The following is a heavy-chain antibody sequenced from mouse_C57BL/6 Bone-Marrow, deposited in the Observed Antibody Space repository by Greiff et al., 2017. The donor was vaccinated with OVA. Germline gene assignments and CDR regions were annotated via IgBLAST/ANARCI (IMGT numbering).Heavy chain of an antibody. CDR1: GFTFSDYY. Sequence: GMLEESEGGLVQPGSSMKPSCTASGFTFSDYYMAWVRQVPEKGLEWVANINYDGSSTYYLDSFKSRFIISRDNAKNILYLQMSRLKSEDTATYYCAREDYGSSGYAMDYWGQGTSVTVSS. V-gene: IGHV5-16*01. D-gene: IGHD1-1*01. CDR3: AREDYGSSGYAMDY. CDR2: INYDGSST. J-gene: IGHJ4*01.